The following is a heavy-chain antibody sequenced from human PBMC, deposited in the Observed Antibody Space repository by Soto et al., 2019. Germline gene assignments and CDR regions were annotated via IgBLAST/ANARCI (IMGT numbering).Heavy chain of an antibody. CDR2: ISGSGGST. J-gene: IGHJ4*02. CDR1: GFTFSSYG. D-gene: IGHD3-3*01. CDR3: VKGPQYDFWSDYYNYLDD. V-gene: IGHV3-23*01. Sequence: PGGSLRLSCAASGFTFSSYGMSWVRQAPGKGLERVSGISGSGGSTYYADSVKGRFTISRDNSKNTLYLQMNSLRAEDTAIYYCVKGPQYDFWSDYYNYLDDWGQGTLDTVSS.